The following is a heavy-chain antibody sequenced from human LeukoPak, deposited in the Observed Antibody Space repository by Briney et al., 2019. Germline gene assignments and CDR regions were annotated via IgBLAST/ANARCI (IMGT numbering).Heavy chain of an antibody. V-gene: IGHV3-53*05. Sequence: GGSLRLSCAASGFTVNNKYMNWVRQAPGKGLEWVSVISSGDNTYYADSVKGRFTISRDNSKATLYLQMTSMRVADTAVYYWGRKLIATAASCDSWGQGTLVTVSS. D-gene: IGHD2-21*01. CDR2: ISSGDNT. CDR1: GFTVNNKY. J-gene: IGHJ4*02. CDR3: GRKLIATAASCDS.